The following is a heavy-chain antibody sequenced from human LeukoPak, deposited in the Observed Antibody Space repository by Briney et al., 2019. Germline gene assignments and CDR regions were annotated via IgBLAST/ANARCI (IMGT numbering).Heavy chain of an antibody. J-gene: IGHJ4*02. Sequence: GGSLRLSCAASGFTFDDYGMGWVRQAPGKGLVWVSRINSDGSSTSYADSVKGRVTISRDNAKKTLYLQMNSLRAEDTAVYYCARGRSGHYFDYWGQGTLVTVSS. CDR1: GFTFDDYG. V-gene: IGHV3-74*01. CDR3: ARGRSGHYFDY. D-gene: IGHD5-12*01. CDR2: INSDGSST.